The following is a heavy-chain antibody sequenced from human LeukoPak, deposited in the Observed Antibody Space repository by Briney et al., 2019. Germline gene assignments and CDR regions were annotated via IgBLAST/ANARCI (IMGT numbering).Heavy chain of an antibody. CDR2: ISGGAGGT. V-gene: IGHV3-23*01. J-gene: IGHJ4*02. D-gene: IGHD3-22*01. CDR1: GITLIKYG. CDR3: AKRGVVIRVILVGFHKEAHYFDS. Sequence: GGSLRLSCAVSGITLIKYGSSWVRQAPGKWLEWFAGISGGAGGTNYVDSVKGRFTISRDNPKTTLYLQLNSLRAEDTAVYFCAKRGVVIRVILVGFHKEAHYFDSWGQGALVTVSS.